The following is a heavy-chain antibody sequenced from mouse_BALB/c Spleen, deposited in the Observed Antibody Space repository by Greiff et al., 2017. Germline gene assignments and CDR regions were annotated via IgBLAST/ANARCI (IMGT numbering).Heavy chain of an antibody. J-gene: IGHJ1*01. V-gene: IGHV3-2*02. CDR2: ISYSGST. CDR1: GYSITSDYA. D-gene: IGHD2-1*01. CDR3: ARYGGNSYFDV. Sequence: EVQLQQSGPGLVKPSQSLSLTCTVTGYSITSDYAWNWIRQFPGNKLEWMGYISYSGSTSYNPSLKSRISITRDTSKNQFFLQLNSVTTEDTATYYCARYGGNSYFDVWGAGTTVTVSS.